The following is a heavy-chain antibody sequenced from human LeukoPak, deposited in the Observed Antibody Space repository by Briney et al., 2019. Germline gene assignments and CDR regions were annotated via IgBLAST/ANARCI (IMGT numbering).Heavy chain of an antibody. V-gene: IGHV4-59*08. CDR2: IYYSGST. CDR1: GGSISSYY. D-gene: IGHD1-26*01. J-gene: IGHJ4*02. CDR3: ARLFGGSYDY. Sequence: SETLSLTCTVSGGSISSYYWSWIRQPPGKGLEWIGYIYYSGSTNYNPSLKSRVTISVDTSKNQFSLKLSSVTAADTAVYYCARLFGGSYDYWGQGTLVTVSS.